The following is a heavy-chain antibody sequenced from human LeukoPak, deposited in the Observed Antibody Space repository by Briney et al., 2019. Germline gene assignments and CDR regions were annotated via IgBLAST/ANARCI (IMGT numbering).Heavy chain of an antibody. J-gene: IGHJ4*02. Sequence: GGSLRLSCTTSGFTFSDYSVNWVRQAPGKGLEWVSSINSRSNYIFYADSVKGRFTVSRDNAKNSLYLQMNSLRAEDTAVYFCARVASFRFYFDYWGQGALVTVSS. CDR2: INSRSNYI. D-gene: IGHD2/OR15-2a*01. V-gene: IGHV3-21*04. CDR1: GFTFSDYS. CDR3: ARVASFRFYFDY.